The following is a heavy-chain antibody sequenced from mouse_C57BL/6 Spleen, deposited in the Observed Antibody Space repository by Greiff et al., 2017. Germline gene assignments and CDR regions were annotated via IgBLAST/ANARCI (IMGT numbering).Heavy chain of an antibody. CDR3: ARITTTVFITTGSYYFDY. CDR1: GFSLSTFGMG. V-gene: IGHV8-8*01. CDR2: IWWDDDK. J-gene: IGHJ2*01. D-gene: IGHD1-1*01. Sequence: ESGPGILQPSQTLSLTCSFSGFSLSTFGMGVGWIRQPSGKGLEWLAHIWWDDDKYYNPALKSRLTISKDTSKNQVFLKIANVDTADIATYYCARITTTVFITTGSYYFDYGGQGTTLTVSS.